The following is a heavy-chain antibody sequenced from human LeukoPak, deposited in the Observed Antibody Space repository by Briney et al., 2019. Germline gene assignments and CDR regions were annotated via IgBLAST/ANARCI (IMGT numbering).Heavy chain of an antibody. Sequence: GGSLRLSCAASGFTFSSYSMNWVRQAPGKGLEGVSSISSSSSYIYYADSVKGRFTISRDNSRNTLYLQMNSLRAEDTAIYYCAKLYYGLHNDYWGQGTLVTVSS. D-gene: IGHD2-8*01. CDR1: GFTFSSYS. CDR3: AKLYYGLHNDY. CDR2: ISSSSSYI. V-gene: IGHV3-21*04. J-gene: IGHJ4*02.